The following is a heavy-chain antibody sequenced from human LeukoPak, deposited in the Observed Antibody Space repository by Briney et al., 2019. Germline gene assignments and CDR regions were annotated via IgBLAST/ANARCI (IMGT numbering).Heavy chain of an antibody. CDR1: GGSISNYY. CDR3: ATLVSTRYYFDY. CDR2: IYHSGIT. Sequence: KTSETLSLTCTISGGSISNYYWSWIRQPPGKGLEWIGNIYHSGITYYNHFNSSLKSRVTISIDTSKNQFSLRLTSVTAADTAVYFCATLVSTRYYFDYWGQGTLVTVSS. V-gene: IGHV4-59*04. J-gene: IGHJ4*02. D-gene: IGHD5/OR15-5a*01.